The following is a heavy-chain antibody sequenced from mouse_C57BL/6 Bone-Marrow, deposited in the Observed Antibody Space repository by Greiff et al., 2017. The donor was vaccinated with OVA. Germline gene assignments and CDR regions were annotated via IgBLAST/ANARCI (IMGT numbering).Heavy chain of an antibody. D-gene: IGHD1-3*01. J-gene: IGHJ2*01. CDR3: AYNFYYFDY. CDR2: IYPGNGDT. CDR1: GYTFTSYW. Sequence: QVQLQQPGAELVRPGTSVKLSCKASGYTFTSYWMHWVQQRPGQGLEWIGAIYPGNGDTSYNQKFKGKATLTADKSSSTAYMQLSSLTSEDSAVYYCAYNFYYFDYWGQGTTLTVSS. V-gene: IGHV1-87*01.